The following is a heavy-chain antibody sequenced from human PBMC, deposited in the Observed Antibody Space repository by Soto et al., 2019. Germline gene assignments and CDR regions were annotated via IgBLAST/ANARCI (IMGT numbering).Heavy chain of an antibody. D-gene: IGHD3-3*01. Sequence: SETLSLTCAVYGGSFSGYYWSWIRQPPGKGLEWIGEINHSGSTNYNPSLKSRVTISVDTSKNQFSLKLSSVTAADTAVYYCARGRYYDFWSGYYHPYYYYGMDVWGQGTTVTVSS. CDR2: INHSGST. CDR1: GGSFSGYY. J-gene: IGHJ6*02. CDR3: ARGRYYDFWSGYYHPYYYYGMDV. V-gene: IGHV4-34*01.